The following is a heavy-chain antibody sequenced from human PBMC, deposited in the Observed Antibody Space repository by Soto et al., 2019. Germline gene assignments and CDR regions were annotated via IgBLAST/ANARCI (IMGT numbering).Heavy chain of an antibody. D-gene: IGHD3-9*01. CDR3: ARAIVHFDWLFGDGMDV. V-gene: IGHV3-30-3*01. CDR1: GFTFSSYA. CDR2: ISYDGSNK. Sequence: GGSLRLSCAASGFTFSSYAMHWVRQAPGKGLEWVAVISYDGSNKYYADSVKGRFTISRDNSKNTLYLQMNSLRAEDTAVYYCARAIVHFDWLFGDGMDVWGQGTTVTVYS. J-gene: IGHJ6*02.